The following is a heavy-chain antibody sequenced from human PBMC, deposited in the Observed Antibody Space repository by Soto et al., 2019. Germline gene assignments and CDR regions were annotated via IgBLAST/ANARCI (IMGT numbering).Heavy chain of an antibody. V-gene: IGHV3-30-3*01. CDR1: GFTFRSYA. J-gene: IGHJ6*02. Sequence: QVQLVESGGGVVQPGRSLRLSCAASGFTFRSYAMHWVRQAPGKGLEWVAVISYDGSNKYYADSVKGRFTISRDNSKNTLYLQMNSLIAEDTAVYYCARDRYDFWYGLDVWGQGTTVTVSS. CDR3: ARDRYDFWYGLDV. D-gene: IGHD3-3*01. CDR2: ISYDGSNK.